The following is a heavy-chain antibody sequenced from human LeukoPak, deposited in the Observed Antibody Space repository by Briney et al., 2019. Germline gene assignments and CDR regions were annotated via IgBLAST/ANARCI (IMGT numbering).Heavy chain of an antibody. J-gene: IGHJ4*02. CDR1: VHTVTNYN. CDR2: INTYKGDT. CDR3: AREFGHCYGDNWFYFCET. Sequence: GASVKVSCKASVHTVTNYNISWVRQAPRQGLEWMGWINTYKGDTLYAQKLQGRVTMTADTSTNTAYMELRSLRFDDTAVYYCAREFGHCYGDNWFYFCETWGQGFRATVSS. V-gene: IGHV1-18*01. D-gene: IGHD4-23*01.